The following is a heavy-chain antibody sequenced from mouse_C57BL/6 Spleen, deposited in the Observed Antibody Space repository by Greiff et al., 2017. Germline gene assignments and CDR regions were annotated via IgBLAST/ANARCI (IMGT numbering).Heavy chain of an antibody. CDR3: ARHWRDAFYAMDY. CDR2: ISNLAYSI. Sequence: EVKLMESGGGLVQPGGSLKLSCAASGFTFSDYGMAWVRQAPRKGPEWVAFISNLAYSIYYADTVTGRFTISRENAKNTLYLEMSSLRSEDTAMYYCARHWRDAFYAMDYWGQGTSVTVSS. CDR1: GFTFSDYG. V-gene: IGHV5-15*01. J-gene: IGHJ4*01.